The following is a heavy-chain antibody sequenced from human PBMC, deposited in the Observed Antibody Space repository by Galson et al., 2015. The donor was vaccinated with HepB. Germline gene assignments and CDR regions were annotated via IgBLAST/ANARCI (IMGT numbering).Heavy chain of an antibody. CDR3: TTEGEELRALFDY. V-gene: IGHV3-15*01. Sequence: SLRLSCAASGFTFSNAWMSWVRQAPGKGLEWVGRIKSKTDGGTTDYAAPVKGRFTISRDDSKNTLYLQLNSLKTEDTAVYYCTTEGEELRALFDYWGQGTLVTVSS. J-gene: IGHJ4*02. D-gene: IGHD1-7*01. CDR2: IKSKTDGGTT. CDR1: GFTFSNAW.